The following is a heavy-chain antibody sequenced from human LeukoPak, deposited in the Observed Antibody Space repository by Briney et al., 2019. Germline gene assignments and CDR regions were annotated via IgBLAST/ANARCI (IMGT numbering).Heavy chain of an antibody. CDR1: GDSISTYY. V-gene: IGHV4-59*08. J-gene: IGHJ4*02. D-gene: IGHD3-16*01. Sequence: SETLSLTCTVSGDSISTYYWSWIRQPPGKGLEWIGYIHYSGSTNYNPSLRSRVTISVDTSKNQFSLKLSSATAADTAVYFCARRAINSVMFDSWGQGTLVTVSS. CDR2: IHYSGST. CDR3: ARRAINSVMFDS.